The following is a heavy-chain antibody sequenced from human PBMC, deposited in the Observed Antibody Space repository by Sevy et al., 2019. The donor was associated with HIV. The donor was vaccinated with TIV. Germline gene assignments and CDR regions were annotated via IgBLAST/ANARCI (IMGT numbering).Heavy chain of an antibody. CDR1: GYTFTDYY. Sequence: ASVKVSCKASGYTFTDYYIHWVRQAPGQGLEWMAWFNPNDGVTIYAQRFQGGVTVTRDTSVSTAYMEVRGLRYDGTATYYCARLTTKHTSDLYGMDVWGQGTTVTVSS. CDR2: FNPNDGVT. CDR3: ARLTTKHTSDLYGMDV. V-gene: IGHV1-2*02. D-gene: IGHD4-17*01. J-gene: IGHJ6*02.